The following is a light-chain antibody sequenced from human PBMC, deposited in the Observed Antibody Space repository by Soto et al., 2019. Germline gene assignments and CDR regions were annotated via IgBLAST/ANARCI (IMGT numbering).Light chain of an antibody. CDR1: QSVSSY. J-gene: IGKJ4*01. CDR3: QQRSNWPLT. Sequence: EIVLIQSPATLSLSPGERATLSCRASQSVSSYLAWYQQKPGQAPRLLIYDASSRATGIPARFSGSGSGTDFTLTISSLEPEDFAVYYCQQRSNWPLTFGGGTKVEIK. V-gene: IGKV3-11*01. CDR2: DAS.